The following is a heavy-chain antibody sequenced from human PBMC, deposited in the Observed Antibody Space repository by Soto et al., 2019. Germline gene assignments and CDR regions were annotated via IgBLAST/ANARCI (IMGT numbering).Heavy chain of an antibody. D-gene: IGHD6-25*01. V-gene: IGHV5-51*03. CDR1: GYSFATQW. Sequence: EVQLVQSGAEVKKPGESLEISCQGSGYSFATQWIGWVRQMPGKGLQWMGIIYPGDSDTRISPSFQGQVTISADKSISSAYLRWSSLKASDTVMYYCARRGGADAFDIWGQGTMVTVSS. CDR3: ARRGGADAFDI. J-gene: IGHJ3*02. CDR2: IYPGDSDT.